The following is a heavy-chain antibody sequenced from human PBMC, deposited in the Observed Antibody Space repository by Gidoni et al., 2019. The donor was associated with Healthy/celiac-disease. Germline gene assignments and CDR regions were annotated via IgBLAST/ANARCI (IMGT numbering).Heavy chain of an antibody. Sequence: QVQLVQSGAEVKKPGASVKAACKAAGDTFTGDYMQWVRQAPGQGLEWMGWINPNSGGTNYAQKFQGRVTMTRDTSISTAYMELSRLRSDDTAVYYCARASHSYYYDSSGYPPHFNYWGQGTLVTVSS. J-gene: IGHJ4*02. CDR1: GDTFTGDY. V-gene: IGHV1-2*02. D-gene: IGHD3-22*01. CDR2: INPNSGGT. CDR3: ARASHSYYYDSSGYPPHFNY.